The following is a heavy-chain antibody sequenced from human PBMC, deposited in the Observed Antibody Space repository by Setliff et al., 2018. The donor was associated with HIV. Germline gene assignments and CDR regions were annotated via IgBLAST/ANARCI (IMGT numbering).Heavy chain of an antibody. CDR2: IYHGGST. CDR1: GGAISSRSYY. V-gene: IGHV4-39*07. Sequence: SETLSLTCTVSGGAISSRSYYWGWIRQPPGKGLEWIGEIYHGGSTNYNPSLKSRVTKSVDKSKNQFSLKLSSVTAADTAVYYCASRESGSWYADYWGQGTLVTVSS. J-gene: IGHJ4*02. D-gene: IGHD6-13*01. CDR3: ASRESGSWYADY.